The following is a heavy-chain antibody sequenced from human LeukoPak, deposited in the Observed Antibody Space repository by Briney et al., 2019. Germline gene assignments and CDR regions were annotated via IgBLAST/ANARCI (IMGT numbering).Heavy chain of an antibody. CDR1: GGSISSGGYY. CDR2: IYYSGST. J-gene: IGHJ4*02. CDR3: ARIVGVVVSAFYY. V-gene: IGHV4-31*03. D-gene: IGHD2-21*01. Sequence: SQTLSLTCTVSGGSISSGGYYWSWIRQHPGKGREWVGYIYYSGSTYYNPSLKSRVTISVDTSKNQLSQKLSSVAAADAAVYSSARIVGVVVSAFYYWGPGTLVTSST.